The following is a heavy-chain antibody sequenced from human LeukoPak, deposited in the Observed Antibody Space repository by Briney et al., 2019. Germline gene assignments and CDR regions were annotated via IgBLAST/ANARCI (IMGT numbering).Heavy chain of an antibody. J-gene: IGHJ6*02. CDR3: ARVSCSGGSCSPYSYYDMDV. CDR2: IWYDGSKK. D-gene: IGHD2-15*01. Sequence: PGGSLRLSCAASGFTSSTYGMHWVRQAPGKGLEWGAIIWYDGSKKKYADSVKGRFTISRDNSKTTLYLQMNSLRAEDTAVYYCARVSCSGGSCSPYSYYDMDVWGQGTTVTVSS. V-gene: IGHV3-33*08. CDR1: GFTSSTYG.